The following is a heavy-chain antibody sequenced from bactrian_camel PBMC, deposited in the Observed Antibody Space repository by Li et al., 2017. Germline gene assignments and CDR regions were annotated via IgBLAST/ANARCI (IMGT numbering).Heavy chain of an antibody. J-gene: IGHJ6*01. V-gene: IGHV3S40*01. CDR1: GFTFSSYY. CDR3: ATALGGGSDFGY. D-gene: IGHD6*01. Sequence: PLVESGGGLVQPGGSLRLSCAASGFTFSSYYMSWVRQAPGNACELVSSTSSGGSPYYADSVKGRFTISQDNAKNTVYLQMNSLKPEDTALYYCATALGGGSDFGYWGQGTQVTVS. CDR2: TSSGGSP.